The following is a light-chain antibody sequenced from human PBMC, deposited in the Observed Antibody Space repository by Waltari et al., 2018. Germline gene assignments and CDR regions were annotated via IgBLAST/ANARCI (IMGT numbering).Light chain of an antibody. CDR2: EVS. CDR1: SSGVGSDNY. V-gene: IGLV2-14*01. J-gene: IGLJ1*01. Sequence: QSALTQPASVSGSPGQSITISCTGTSSGVGSDNYVSWYQPHPGKAPKLMIYEVSSRPSGVSNRFSGSKSANTASLTISGLQAEDEADYYYSSSTSSSTLVFGTGTKVTVL. CDR3: SSSTSSSTLV.